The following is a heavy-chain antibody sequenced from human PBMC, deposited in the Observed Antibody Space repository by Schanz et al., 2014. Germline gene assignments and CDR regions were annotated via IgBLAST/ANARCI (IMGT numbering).Heavy chain of an antibody. CDR3: AKDISDTSGKDDY. CDR2: IGVDGTTT. Sequence: EVHLVESGGGLVQPGGSLRLSCVASGFAFSSFAMTWVRQAPGRGLEWVSVIGVDGTTTYYADSVKGRFTVSRDNAENALYLQMNSLRAEDTAVYYCAKDISDTSGKDDYWGQGTLVTVSS. D-gene: IGHD3-22*01. V-gene: IGHV3-23*04. J-gene: IGHJ4*02. CDR1: GFAFSSFA.